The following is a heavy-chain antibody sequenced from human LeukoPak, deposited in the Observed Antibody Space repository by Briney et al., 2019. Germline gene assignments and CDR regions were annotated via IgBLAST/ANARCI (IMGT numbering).Heavy chain of an antibody. Sequence: PSETLSLTCTVSGGFISSHYWSWIRQPPGKGLEWIGYIYYSGSTNYNPSLKSRVTISVDTSKNQFSLKLSSVTAADTAVYYCARAYRSSYYDFWSGYFGYFDYWGQGTLVTVSS. J-gene: IGHJ4*02. CDR3: ARAYRSSYYDFWSGYFGYFDY. D-gene: IGHD3-3*01. CDR2: IYYSGST. V-gene: IGHV4-59*11. CDR1: GGFISSHY.